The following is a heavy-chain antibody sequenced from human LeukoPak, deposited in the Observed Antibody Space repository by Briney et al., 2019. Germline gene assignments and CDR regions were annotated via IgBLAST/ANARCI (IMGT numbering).Heavy chain of an antibody. V-gene: IGHV3-7*03. CDR1: GFTFSSYW. CDR2: IKQDGSEK. D-gene: IGHD6-19*01. CDR3: ARVWKAAVAVHGKVP. Sequence: GGSLRLSCAASGFTFSSYWMSWVRQAPGKGLEWVANIKQDGSEKYYVDSVKGRFTISRDNAKNSLYLQMNSLRAEDTAVYYCARVWKAAVAVHGKVPWGEGTLVTVFS. J-gene: IGHJ5*02.